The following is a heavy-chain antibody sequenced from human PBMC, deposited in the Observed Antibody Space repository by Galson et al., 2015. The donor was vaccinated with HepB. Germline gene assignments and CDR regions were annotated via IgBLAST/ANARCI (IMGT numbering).Heavy chain of an antibody. D-gene: IGHD3-22*01. J-gene: IGHJ4*02. Sequence: SLRLSCAASGFTVSTNYMTWVRQAPGKGLESVSVIYGGGSPVSADSVKGRFTTPRDNSKNTLFLQMDSLRAEDTAVYYCARDQYHDSSGYHYSEYWGQGTLVAVSS. V-gene: IGHV3-53*01. CDR3: ARDQYHDSSGYHYSEY. CDR2: IYGGGSP. CDR1: GFTVSTNY.